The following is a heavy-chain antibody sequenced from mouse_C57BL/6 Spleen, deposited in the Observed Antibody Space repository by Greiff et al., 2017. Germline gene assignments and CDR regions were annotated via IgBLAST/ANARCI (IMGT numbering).Heavy chain of an antibody. V-gene: IGHV1-7*01. D-gene: IGHD2-4*01. CDR3: ARSFYDYDDY. Sequence: QVQLKQPGAELAKPGASVKLSCKASGYTFTSYWMPWVKQRPGQGLEWIGYINPSSGYTKYNQKFKDKATLTADKSSSTAYMQLSSLTYEDSAVYYCARSFYDYDDYWGQGTTLTVSS. CDR2: INPSSGYT. J-gene: IGHJ2*01. CDR1: GYTFTSYW.